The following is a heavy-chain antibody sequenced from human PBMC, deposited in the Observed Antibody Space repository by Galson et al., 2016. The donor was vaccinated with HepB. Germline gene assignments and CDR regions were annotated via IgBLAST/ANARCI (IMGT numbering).Heavy chain of an antibody. CDR2: ISSSGNTI. J-gene: IGHJ4*02. D-gene: IGHD1-14*01. CDR3: GRGLLGTTTFDY. Sequence: SLRLSCAASGFTFSSYDMNWVRQAPGKGLEWVSYISSSGNTIYYADSVKGRFTISRDNAKNSLYPQMNSLRVEDTAVYYCGRGLLGTTTFDYWGQGTLITVSS. CDR1: GFTFSSYD. V-gene: IGHV3-48*03.